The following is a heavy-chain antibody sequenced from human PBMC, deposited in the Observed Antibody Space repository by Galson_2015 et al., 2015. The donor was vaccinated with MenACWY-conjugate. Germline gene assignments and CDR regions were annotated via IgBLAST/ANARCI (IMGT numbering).Heavy chain of an antibody. CDR2: IGTGGGT. V-gene: IGHV3-23*01. D-gene: IGHD2-2*01. Sequence: SLRLSCAASGLTFSSNAMNWVRQAPGKGLEWVSGIGTGGGTYYADSVKGRFTISRDNSKNMVYLQMNSLRAEDTAIYYCAKFKYSTSWSNTPGMDVWGQGTTVTVSS. CDR3: AKFKYSTSWSNTPGMDV. J-gene: IGHJ6*02. CDR1: GLTFSSNA.